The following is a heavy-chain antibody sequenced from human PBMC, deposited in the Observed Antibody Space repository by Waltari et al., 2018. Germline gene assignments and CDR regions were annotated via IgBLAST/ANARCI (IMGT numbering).Heavy chain of an antibody. V-gene: IGHV3-53*01. CDR1: GFNVGSNY. Sequence: EVQLLESGGGLIKPGGSLRLSCAVPGFNVGSNYMSWVRQAPGKGLEWVSVVYPAGNTYYADSVKGRFTISRDSSDNTFSLQMNNLKVEDTAVYYCTSPPTYWGQGTQVTVSS. CDR3: TSPPTY. J-gene: IGHJ4*02. CDR2: VYPAGNT.